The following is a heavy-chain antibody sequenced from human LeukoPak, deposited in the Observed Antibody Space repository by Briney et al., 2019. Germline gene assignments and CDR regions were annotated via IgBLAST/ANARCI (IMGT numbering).Heavy chain of an antibody. CDR2: IYYSGST. Sequence: SETLSLTCTVSGGSISSSSYYWGWIRQPPGKGLEWIGSIYYSGSTYYNPSLKSRVTISVDTSKNQFSLKLSSVTAADTAVYYCARVPPLPSRAFDIWGQGTMVTVSS. D-gene: IGHD1-26*01. CDR3: ARVPPLPSRAFDI. CDR1: GGSISSSSYY. V-gene: IGHV4-39*07. J-gene: IGHJ3*02.